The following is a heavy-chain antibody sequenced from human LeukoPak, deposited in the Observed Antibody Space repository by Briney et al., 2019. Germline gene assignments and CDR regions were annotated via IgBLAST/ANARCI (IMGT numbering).Heavy chain of an antibody. Sequence: GESLKISCKGSGYSFTSYWIGWVRQMPGKGLEWMGIIYPGDSDTRYSPSFQGQVTISADKSISTAYLQWSSLKASDTARYYCARLRFLEWRAFDIWGQGTMVTVSS. CDR1: GYSFTSYW. J-gene: IGHJ3*02. CDR2: IYPGDSDT. D-gene: IGHD3-3*01. V-gene: IGHV5-51*01. CDR3: ARLRFLEWRAFDI.